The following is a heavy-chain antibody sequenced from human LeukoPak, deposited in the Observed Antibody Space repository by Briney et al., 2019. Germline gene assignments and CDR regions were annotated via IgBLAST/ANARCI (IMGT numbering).Heavy chain of an antibody. Sequence: GGSLRLSCAASGFTFSHYAMHWVRQAPGKGLEWLSVISYDGSSKDYADSVKGRFAISRDNSKSTLYLQMNSLRVEDTAVYYCARDCCGQWYFFDSWGQGTLVIVSS. D-gene: IGHD6-19*01. J-gene: IGHJ4*02. CDR2: ISYDGSSK. CDR1: GFTFSHYA. V-gene: IGHV3-30*09. CDR3: ARDCCGQWYFFDS.